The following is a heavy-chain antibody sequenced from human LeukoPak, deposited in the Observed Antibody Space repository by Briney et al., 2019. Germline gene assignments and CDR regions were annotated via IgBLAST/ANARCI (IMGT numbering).Heavy chain of an antibody. Sequence: PGGSLRLSCAASGFTFSSYEMNWVRQAPGKGLEWVSYISSSGSTIYYADSVKGRFTISRDNAKNTLYLQMNSLRAEDTAVYYCARAESGWYGYFDLWGRGTLVTVSS. CDR2: ISSSGSTI. CDR1: GFTFSSYE. D-gene: IGHD6-19*01. CDR3: ARAESGWYGYFDL. J-gene: IGHJ2*01. V-gene: IGHV3-48*03.